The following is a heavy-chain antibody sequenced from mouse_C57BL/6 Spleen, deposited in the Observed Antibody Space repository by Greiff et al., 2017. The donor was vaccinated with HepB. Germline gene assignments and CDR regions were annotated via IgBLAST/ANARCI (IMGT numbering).Heavy chain of an antibody. Sequence: EVNVVDSGGGLVKPGGSLKLSCAASGFTFSDYGMHWVRQAPEKGLEWVAYISSGSSTIYYADTVKGRFTISRDNAKNTLFLQMTSLRSEDTAMYYCARSRLTTVVATDFDYWGQGTTLTVSS. D-gene: IGHD1-1*01. CDR2: ISSGSSTI. CDR3: ARSRLTTVVATDFDY. V-gene: IGHV5-17*01. CDR1: GFTFSDYG. J-gene: IGHJ2*01.